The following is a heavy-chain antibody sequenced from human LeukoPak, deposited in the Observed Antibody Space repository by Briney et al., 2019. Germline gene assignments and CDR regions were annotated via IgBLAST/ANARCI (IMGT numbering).Heavy chain of an antibody. CDR3: ARRVGATSRGGWFDP. J-gene: IGHJ5*02. Sequence: PGGSLRLSCAASGFTFSSYSMNWVRQAPGKGLEWVSYISSSGSTIYYADSVKGRFTISRDNAKNSLYLQMNSLRAEDTAVYYCARRVGATSRGGWFDPWGQGTLVTVSS. CDR2: ISSSGSTI. D-gene: IGHD1-26*01. V-gene: IGHV3-48*04. CDR1: GFTFSSYS.